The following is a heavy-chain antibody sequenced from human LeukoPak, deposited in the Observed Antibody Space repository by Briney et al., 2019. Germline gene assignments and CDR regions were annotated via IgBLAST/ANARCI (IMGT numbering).Heavy chain of an antibody. CDR2: MSHNRGT. Sequence: PSETLSLTCAVSGHSISTGYYWGWIRQPPGKGLEWIGSMSHNRGTYYNPSLKSRVTISMDTSKNQISLRLTSVTAADTAVYYCASYYASGVSAYNYYGMDVWGKGTTVAVSS. D-gene: IGHD3-10*01. J-gene: IGHJ6*04. V-gene: IGHV4-38-2*01. CDR3: ASYYASGVSAYNYYGMDV. CDR1: GHSISTGYY.